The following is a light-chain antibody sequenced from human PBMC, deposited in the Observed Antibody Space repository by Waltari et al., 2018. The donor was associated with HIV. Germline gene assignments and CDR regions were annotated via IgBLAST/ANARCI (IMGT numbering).Light chain of an antibody. CDR1: QSVLNSSSNKNS. J-gene: IGKJ2*01. V-gene: IGKV4-1*01. CDR3: QQHYTSPYT. CDR2: WAS. Sequence: DIVMTQSPDSLAVSLGERATINCKSSQSVLNSSSNKNSLAWYQQKSGQPPNLLIYWASTRESGVPGRFSGGGSGTDFTVTISSLQAADVAVYYCQQHYTSPYTFGQGTKLEIK.